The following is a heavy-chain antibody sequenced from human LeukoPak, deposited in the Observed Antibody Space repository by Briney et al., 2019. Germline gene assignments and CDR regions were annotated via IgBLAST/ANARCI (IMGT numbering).Heavy chain of an antibody. CDR3: AKDKGYGSGSYYSFDY. Sequence: GGSLRLSCAASGFTFDDYAMHWVRQAPGKGLEWVSGISWNSGSIGYADSVKGRFTISRDNAKNSLYLQMNSLRAEDTALYYCAKDKGYGSGSYYSFDYWGQGTLVTVSS. J-gene: IGHJ4*02. V-gene: IGHV3-9*01. CDR1: GFTFDDYA. CDR2: ISWNSGSI. D-gene: IGHD3-10*01.